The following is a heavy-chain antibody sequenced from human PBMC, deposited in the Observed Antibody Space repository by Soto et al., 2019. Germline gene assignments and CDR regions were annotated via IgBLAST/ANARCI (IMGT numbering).Heavy chain of an antibody. J-gene: IGHJ4*02. CDR3: AKRGTMTTVTYFDY. V-gene: IGHV3-23*01. CDR1: GFTFSSYA. D-gene: IGHD4-17*01. CDR2: ISGSGGST. Sequence: GGSLRLSCAASGFTFSSYAMSWVRLAPGKGLEWVSAISGSGGSTYYADSVKGRFTISRDNSKNTLYLQMNSLRAEDTAVYYCAKRGTMTTVTYFDYWGQGTLVTVSS.